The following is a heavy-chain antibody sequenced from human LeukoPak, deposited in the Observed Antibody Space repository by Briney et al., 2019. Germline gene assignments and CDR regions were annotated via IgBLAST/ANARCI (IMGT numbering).Heavy chain of an antibody. Sequence: SETLSLTCAVYGGSFSGYYWSWIRQPPGKGLEWIGEINHSGSTNYNPSLKSRVTISVDTSKNQFSLKLSSVTAADTAVYYCARVRRSSSSKGPYYFDYWGQGTLVTVSS. CDR2: INHSGST. V-gene: IGHV4-34*01. D-gene: IGHD6-6*01. CDR3: ARVRRSSSSKGPYYFDY. CDR1: GGSFSGYY. J-gene: IGHJ4*02.